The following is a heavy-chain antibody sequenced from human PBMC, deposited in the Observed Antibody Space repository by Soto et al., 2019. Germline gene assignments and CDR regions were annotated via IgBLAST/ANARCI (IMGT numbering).Heavy chain of an antibody. D-gene: IGHD3-10*01. V-gene: IGHV3-33*01. CDR1: GFTFSSYG. J-gene: IGHJ4*02. CDR2: IWYDGSNK. CDR3: ARDGVWFEELLGTFLDY. Sequence: QVQLVESGGGVVQPGRSLRLSCAASGFTFSSYGMHWVRQAPGKGLEWVAVIWYDGSNKYYADSVKGRFTISRDNSKNTLYLQMNSLRAEDTAVYYCARDGVWFEELLGTFLDYWGQGTLVTVSS.